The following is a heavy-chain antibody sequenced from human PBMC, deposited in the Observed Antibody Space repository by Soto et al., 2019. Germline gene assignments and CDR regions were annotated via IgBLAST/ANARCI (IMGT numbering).Heavy chain of an antibody. CDR2: IDYSGST. Sequence: SQTLSLTCTVSAGSISSYYWSWIRQPQGKGLEWTGYIDYSGSTNYNPSLKSRVTISVDTSKNQFSLKLGSVVVADTGVYYCARDQGYYGSGSYCRLPRYYYYGMDVWGQGTTVTVSS. CDR3: ARDQGYYGSGSYCRLPRYYYYGMDV. D-gene: IGHD3-10*01. CDR1: AGSISSYY. V-gene: IGHV4-59*01. J-gene: IGHJ6*02.